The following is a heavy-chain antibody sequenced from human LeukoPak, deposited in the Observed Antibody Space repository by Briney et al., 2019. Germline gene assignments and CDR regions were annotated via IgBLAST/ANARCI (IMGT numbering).Heavy chain of an antibody. J-gene: IGHJ5*02. CDR2: IYYSGST. CDR1: GGSISSYY. V-gene: IGHV4-59*08. CDR3: ARSVEVTTIFGFDP. Sequence: SETLSLTCTVSGGSISSYYWSWIRQPPGKGLEWIGYIYYSGSTNYNPSLKSRVTISVDTSKNQFSLKLSSVTAADTAVYYCARSVEVTTIFGFDPWGQGTLVTASS. D-gene: IGHD5-24*01.